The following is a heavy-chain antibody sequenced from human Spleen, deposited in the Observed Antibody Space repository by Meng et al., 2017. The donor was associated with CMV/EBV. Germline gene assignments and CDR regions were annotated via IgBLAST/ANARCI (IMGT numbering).Heavy chain of an antibody. D-gene: IGHD4-17*01. V-gene: IGHV3-11*04. Sequence: GGSLRLSCAASGFTFSDYYMSWIRQAPGKGLEWVSYISGSGTTIYFADSVKGRFTISRDNAKNSLYLQMNSLRAEDTAVYYCAKINDYEAFDIWGQGTMVTVSS. CDR1: GFTFSDYY. CDR3: AKINDYEAFDI. J-gene: IGHJ3*02. CDR2: ISGSGTTI.